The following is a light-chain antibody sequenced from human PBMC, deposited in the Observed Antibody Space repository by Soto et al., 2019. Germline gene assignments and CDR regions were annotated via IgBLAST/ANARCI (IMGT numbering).Light chain of an antibody. Sequence: QSARTQPASVSGSPGQSITISCTGTSSDAGNYNFVSWYQQHPGKAPKVIIYEDSTRPSGVSNRISGSKSGNTASLTISGLQAEDEADYYCCSYAGSSTSWVFGGGTNVTVL. CDR2: EDS. V-gene: IGLV2-23*01. J-gene: IGLJ3*02. CDR1: SSDAGNYNF. CDR3: CSYAGSSTSWV.